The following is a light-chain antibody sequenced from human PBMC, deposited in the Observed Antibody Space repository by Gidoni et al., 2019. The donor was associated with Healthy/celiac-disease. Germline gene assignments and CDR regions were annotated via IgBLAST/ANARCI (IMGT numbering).Light chain of an antibody. V-gene: IGLV2-14*01. CDR2: EVS. CDR1: SSDVGGYNY. J-gene: IGLJ1*01. Sequence: SALTQPAAVSGPPGQSITISCTGTSSDVGGYNYVSWYQQQPGKAPKLMIYEVSNRPSGVSNRFSGSKSGNTASLTISGLQADDEADYYCSSYTSSSTLVFGTGTKVTVL. CDR3: SSYTSSSTLV.